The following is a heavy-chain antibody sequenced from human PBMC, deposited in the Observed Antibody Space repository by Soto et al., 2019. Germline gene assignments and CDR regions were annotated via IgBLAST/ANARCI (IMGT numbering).Heavy chain of an antibody. Sequence: GGSLRLSCAASGFTFSSYSMNWVRQAPGKGLEWVSSISSSSSYIYYADSVKGRFTISRDNAKNSLYLQMNSLRAEDTAVYYCARERLSIAVAGVSAFDIWGQGTMVTVSS. J-gene: IGHJ3*02. CDR2: ISSSSSYI. V-gene: IGHV3-21*01. D-gene: IGHD6-19*01. CDR3: ARERLSIAVAGVSAFDI. CDR1: GFTFSSYS.